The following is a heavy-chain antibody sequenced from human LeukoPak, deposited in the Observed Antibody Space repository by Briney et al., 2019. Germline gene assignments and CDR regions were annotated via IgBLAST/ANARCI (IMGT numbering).Heavy chain of an antibody. CDR1: GYTFTGYY. D-gene: IGHD3-10*01. CDR2: INPNSGGT. V-gene: IGHV1-2*06. CDR3: ARGVGTYYYGSGSYCNFDY. J-gene: IGHJ4*02. Sequence: ASVKVSCEASGYTFTGYYMHWVRQAPGQGLEWMGRINPNSGGTNYAQKFQGRVTMTRDTSISTAYMELSRLRSDDTAVYYCARGVGTYYYGSGSYCNFDYWGQGTLVTVSS.